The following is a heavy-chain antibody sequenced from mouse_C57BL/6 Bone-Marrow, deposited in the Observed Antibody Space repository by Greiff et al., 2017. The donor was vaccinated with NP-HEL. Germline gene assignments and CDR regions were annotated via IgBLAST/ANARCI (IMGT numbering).Heavy chain of an antibody. D-gene: IGHD2-4*01. CDR2: INPGSGGT. CDR3: AREGLRRGAWFAY. V-gene: IGHV1-54*01. CDR1: GYAFTNYL. Sequence: VKLQESGAELVRPGTSVKVSCKASGYAFTNYLIEWVKQRPGQGLEWIGVINPGSGGTNYNEKFKGKATLTADKSSSTAYMQLSSLTSEDSAVYFCAREGLRRGAWFAYWGQGTLVTVSA. J-gene: IGHJ3*01.